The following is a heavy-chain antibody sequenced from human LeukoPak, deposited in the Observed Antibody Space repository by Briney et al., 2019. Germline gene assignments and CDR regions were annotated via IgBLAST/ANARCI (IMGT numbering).Heavy chain of an antibody. Sequence: GGSLRLSCAASGFTFSSYWMSWVRQAPGKGLEWVANIKQDGSEKYYVDSVKGRFTISRDNAKNSLYLQMNSLRAEDTAVYYCARGTYDSSGYYLTDYWGQGTLVTVSS. CDR3: ARGTYDSSGYYLTDY. D-gene: IGHD3-22*01. J-gene: IGHJ4*02. V-gene: IGHV3-7*01. CDR1: GFTFSSYW. CDR2: IKQDGSEK.